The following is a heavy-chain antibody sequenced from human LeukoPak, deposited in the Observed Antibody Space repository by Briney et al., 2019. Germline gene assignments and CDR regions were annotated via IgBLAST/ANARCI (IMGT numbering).Heavy chain of an antibody. Sequence: SETLSLNCTVSGGSISNYYWTRSRQPPGKGLEWIGYIHYSGGVIYNPSLQSRVTISLDTSKNQFYLKVTSVTAADTAVYYCARDLSRRLIDYGIDVWGQGTTVTVSS. CDR1: GGSISNYY. CDR3: ARDLSRRLIDYGIDV. CDR2: IHYSGGV. D-gene: IGHD3-22*01. V-gene: IGHV4-59*12. J-gene: IGHJ6*02.